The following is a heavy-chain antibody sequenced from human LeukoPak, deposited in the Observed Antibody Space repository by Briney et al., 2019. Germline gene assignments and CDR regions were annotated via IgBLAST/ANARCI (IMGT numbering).Heavy chain of an antibody. CDR3: AKLLNDYGDYYFDY. J-gene: IGHJ4*02. CDR2: ISARDGST. D-gene: IGHD4-17*01. Sequence: GGSLRLSCAASRFTFGIYAMSWVRQAPGQGLDWVSAISARDGSTYYADSVKGRFTISRDNSKNTLYLQMNSLRAEDTAVYYCAKLLNDYGDYYFDYWGQGTLVTVSS. CDR1: RFTFGIYA. V-gene: IGHV3-23*01.